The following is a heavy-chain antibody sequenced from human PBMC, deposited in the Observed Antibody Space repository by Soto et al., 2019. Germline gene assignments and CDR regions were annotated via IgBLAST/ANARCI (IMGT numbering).Heavy chain of an antibody. CDR1: GFTFSASV. CDR2: LSYGGKNK. Sequence: QVLLVESGGGVVQPGGSLRLSCAASGFTFSASVMHWVRQAPGKGLEWMAILSYGGKNKYYADSVKGRFTISRDISESTLYLQMDSLRTEDTAVYYCVREEFEDSRGHFTYWGQGTVVSVSS. D-gene: IGHD3-22*01. CDR3: VREEFEDSRGHFTY. V-gene: IGHV3-30*03. J-gene: IGHJ4*02.